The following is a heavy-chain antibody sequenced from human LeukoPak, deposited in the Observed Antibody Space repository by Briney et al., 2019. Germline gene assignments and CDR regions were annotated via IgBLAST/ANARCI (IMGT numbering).Heavy chain of an antibody. J-gene: IGHJ4*02. CDR2: MYYKGTT. V-gene: IGHV4-39*07. CDR1: HGSISSSSFY. D-gene: IGHD2-15*01. Sequence: SETLSLTCTVSHGSISSSSFYWGWIRQPPGKGLEWIGSMYYKGTTYYNPSPKSRVTMSVDTSKNQFSLKLSSVTAADTAVYYCARAYCSGGSCYSGFDYWGQGTLVTVSS. CDR3: ARAYCSGGSCYSGFDY.